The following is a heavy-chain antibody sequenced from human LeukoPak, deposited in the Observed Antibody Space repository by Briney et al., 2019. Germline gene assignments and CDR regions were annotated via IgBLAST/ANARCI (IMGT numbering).Heavy chain of an antibody. J-gene: IGHJ5*02. D-gene: IGHD2-2*02. CDR3: ARDIVVVPAAIHWFDP. Sequence: SETLSLTCTVSGGSISSGGYYWSWIRQHPGKGLEWIGYIYYSGSNYYNPSLKSRVAISVDTSKNQFPLKLSSVTAADTAVYYCARDIVVVPAAIHWFDPWGQGTLVIVSS. V-gene: IGHV4-31*03. CDR1: GGSISSGGYY. CDR2: IYYSGSN.